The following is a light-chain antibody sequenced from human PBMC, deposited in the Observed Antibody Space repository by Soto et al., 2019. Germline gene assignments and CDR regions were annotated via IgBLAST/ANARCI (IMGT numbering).Light chain of an antibody. J-gene: IGKJ4*01. CDR2: GAS. Sequence: EIVLTQSPGALSLSTGERATLSCWASQSVSNRYLAWYQQKPGQAPRLLIYGASSRATGIPDRFSGSGSGTGFSVVLSRLEPEGSAVYYGQQYDSSGRVGGGTRWIS. V-gene: IGKV3-20*01. CDR1: QSVSNRY. CDR3: QQYDSSGR.